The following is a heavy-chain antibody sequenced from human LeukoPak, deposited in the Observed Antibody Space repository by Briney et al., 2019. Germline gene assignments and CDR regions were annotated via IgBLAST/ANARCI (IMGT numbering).Heavy chain of an antibody. D-gene: IGHD5-18*01. J-gene: IGHJ4*02. V-gene: IGHV3-30*18. CDR2: ISYDGSNK. Sequence: GGSLRLSCAASGFTFSSYGMHWVRQAPGKGLEWVAVISYDGSNKYYADYVKGRFTISRDNSKNTLYLQMNSLRAEDTAVYYCAKDFFYSSYGYRGFGYYFDYWGQGTLVTVSS. CDR3: AKDFFYSSYGYRGFGYYFDY. CDR1: GFTFSSYG.